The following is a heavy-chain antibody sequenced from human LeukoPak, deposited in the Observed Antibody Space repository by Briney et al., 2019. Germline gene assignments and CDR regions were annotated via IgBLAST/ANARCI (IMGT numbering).Heavy chain of an antibody. J-gene: IGHJ4*02. CDR2: INPTSGGT. D-gene: IGHD6-19*01. CDR3: ARLRQWLVAYYFDY. CDR1: GYTFTGYY. Sequence: RVASVKVSCKASGYTFTGYYMHWVRRAPGQGLEWMGWINPTSGGTNYAQKFQGRVTLTRDTSISTAYMELSRLRSDDTAVYYCARLRQWLVAYYFDYWGQGTLVTVSS. V-gene: IGHV1-2*02.